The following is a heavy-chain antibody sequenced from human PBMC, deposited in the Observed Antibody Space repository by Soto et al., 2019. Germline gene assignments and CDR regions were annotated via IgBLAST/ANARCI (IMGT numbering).Heavy chain of an antibody. CDR3: ARERGYSSGFYYFDY. V-gene: IGHV4-4*02. CDR1: GGSISSSNW. D-gene: IGHD6-19*01. CDR2: IYHSGST. Sequence: SETLSLTCAVSGGSISSSNWWSWVRQPPGKGLEWIGEIYHSGSTNYNPSLKSRVTISVDKSKNQFSLKLSSVTAADTAVYYCARERGYSSGFYYFDYWGQGTLVTVSS. J-gene: IGHJ4*02.